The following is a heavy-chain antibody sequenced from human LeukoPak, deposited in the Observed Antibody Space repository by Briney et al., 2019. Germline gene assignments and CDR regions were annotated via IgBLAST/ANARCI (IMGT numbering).Heavy chain of an antibody. V-gene: IGHV4-39*01. J-gene: IGHJ4*02. CDR2: IAYSRTT. D-gene: IGHD5/OR15-5a*01. CDR3: ARRSSFYGFIDY. CDR1: GGSISTSTCY. Sequence: RPSETLSLTCTVSGGSISTSTCYWGWIRQPPGKGLEWIGNIAYSRTTYYNPSLKSRVTIPVDTSKNQFSLKLSSVTAADTAVYYCARRSSFYGFIDYWGPGTLVTVSS.